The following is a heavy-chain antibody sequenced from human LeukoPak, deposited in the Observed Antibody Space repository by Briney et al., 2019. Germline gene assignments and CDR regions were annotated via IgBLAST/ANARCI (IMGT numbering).Heavy chain of an antibody. CDR2: VSANTGNT. D-gene: IGHD1-20*01. J-gene: IGHJ4*02. CDR1: GYTFTDYG. Sequence: ASVKVSCKAFGYTFTDYGITWVRQAPGQGLQWLGWVSANTGNTNYAQRFQGRVTMTIDTSTSTAYMELRSPGPDDTAVYYCVRVKSNNWWGNFDYWGQGTQVTVSS. CDR3: VRVKSNNWWGNFDY. V-gene: IGHV1-18*04.